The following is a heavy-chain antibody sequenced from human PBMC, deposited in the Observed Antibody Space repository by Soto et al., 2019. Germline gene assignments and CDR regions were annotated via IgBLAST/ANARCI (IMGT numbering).Heavy chain of an antibody. CDR2: IHFSGET. Sequence: WTWIRQHPGKALEWMGHIHFSGETNYNPSLMGRLTMSIDTSTNQFSLNLAAVTAADTAMYYCARDQGGDLDYWGQGTLVTVCS. D-gene: IGHD2-21*01. J-gene: IGHJ4*02. CDR3: ARDQGGDLDY. V-gene: IGHV4-31*02.